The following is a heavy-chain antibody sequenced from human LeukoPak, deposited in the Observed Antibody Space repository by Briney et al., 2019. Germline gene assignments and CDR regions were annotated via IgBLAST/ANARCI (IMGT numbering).Heavy chain of an antibody. CDR2: IYYSGST. Sequence: SETLSLTCTVSGGPIRSYYWNWIRQSPGKRLEWIGYIYYSGSTNYNPSLKSRVTISVDTSKNQFSLKLSSVTAADTAVYYCARRVHSSSWSSYFDYWGQETLVTVSS. J-gene: IGHJ4*02. D-gene: IGHD6-13*01. CDR1: GGPIRSYY. V-gene: IGHV4-59*01. CDR3: ARRVHSSSWSSYFDY.